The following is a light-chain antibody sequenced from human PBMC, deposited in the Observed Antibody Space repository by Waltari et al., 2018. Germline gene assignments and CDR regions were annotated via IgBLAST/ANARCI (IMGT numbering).Light chain of an antibody. CDR1: SSDVGLFNR. CDR3: SSHTRRNTLI. CDR2: EVV. J-gene: IGLJ2*01. Sequence: QSALTQTPSVSGSPGQSVTISCTGTSSDVGLFNRVSWYQQAPGTAPKLILYEVVIRPSGVPNRFSGSKSGNTASLTISGLQAEDQADYYCSSHTRRNTLIFGGGTKVTVL. V-gene: IGLV2-18*02.